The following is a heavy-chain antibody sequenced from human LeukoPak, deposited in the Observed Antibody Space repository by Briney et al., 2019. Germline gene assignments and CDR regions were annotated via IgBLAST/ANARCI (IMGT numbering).Heavy chain of an antibody. D-gene: IGHD5/OR15-5a*01. CDR2: ISSSSFTI. V-gene: IGHV3-48*04. Sequence: GGSLRLSCAASGFTLSSYSMNWVRQAPGKGLEWVSYISSSSFTIYYADSVKGRFTISRDNAKNSLYLQMNSLRAEDTAVYYCARENTFVGRLVSYYFDYWGQGTLVTVSS. J-gene: IGHJ4*02. CDR3: ARENTFVGRLVSYYFDY. CDR1: GFTLSSYS.